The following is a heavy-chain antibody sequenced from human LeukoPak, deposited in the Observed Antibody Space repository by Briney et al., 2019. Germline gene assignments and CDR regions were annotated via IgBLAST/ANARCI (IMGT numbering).Heavy chain of an antibody. J-gene: IGHJ6*03. CDR2: ISSSSSTI. Sequence: GGSLRLSCAASGFTFSTYSMNWVRQAPGKGLEWVSYISSSSSTIYYADSVKGRFTISRDNAKNSLYLQMNSLRAEDTAVYYCARVPRILTGYGYYYYMDVWGKGTTVTVSS. V-gene: IGHV3-48*01. CDR1: GFTFSTYS. CDR3: ARVPRILTGYGYYYYMDV. D-gene: IGHD3-9*01.